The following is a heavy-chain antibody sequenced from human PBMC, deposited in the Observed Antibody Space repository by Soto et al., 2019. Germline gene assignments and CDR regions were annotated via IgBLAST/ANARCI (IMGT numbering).Heavy chain of an antibody. CDR2: FDPEDGET. CDR3: ATIRFKSSITMVRWFDP. J-gene: IGHJ5*02. V-gene: IGHV1-24*01. D-gene: IGHD3-10*01. CDR1: GYTLTELS. Sequence: ASVKVSCKVSGYTLTELSMHWVRQAPGKGLEWMGGFDPEDGETIYAQKFQGRVTMTEDTSTDTAYMELSSLRSEDTAVYYCATIRFKSSITMVRWFDPWGQGPLVTVSS.